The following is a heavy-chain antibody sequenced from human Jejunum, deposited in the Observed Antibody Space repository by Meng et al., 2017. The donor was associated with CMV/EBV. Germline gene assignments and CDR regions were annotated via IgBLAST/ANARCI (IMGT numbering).Heavy chain of an antibody. J-gene: IGHJ4*02. CDR3: ASYCSSTSRSRKRSFDY. Sequence: SISSSSYYWGWIRQPPGKGLEWIGSIHYTGSTYYNPSLKSRVTIYVDTSKNEFSLNLSSVTAADTAVYYCASYCSSTSRSRKRSFDYWGRGTLVTVSS. CDR2: IHYTGST. D-gene: IGHD2-2*01. CDR1: SISSSSYY. V-gene: IGHV4-39*01.